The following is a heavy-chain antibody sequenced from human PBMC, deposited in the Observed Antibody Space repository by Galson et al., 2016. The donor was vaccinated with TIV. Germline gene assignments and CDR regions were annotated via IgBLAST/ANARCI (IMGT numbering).Heavy chain of an antibody. CDR2: VDPDNGET. Sequence: VKVSCKVSGYIFTERFIHWVRQTPGERPEWVGRVDPDNGETLYAEKFQGRVTMAADTSGDTAFMELSNLRSEDTAFFYCTTGGGSSGSYYFDFWGLGTLVTVSS. J-gene: IGHJ4*02. CDR3: TTGGGSSGSYYFDF. D-gene: IGHD5-12*01. V-gene: IGHV1-69-2*01. CDR1: GYIFTERF.